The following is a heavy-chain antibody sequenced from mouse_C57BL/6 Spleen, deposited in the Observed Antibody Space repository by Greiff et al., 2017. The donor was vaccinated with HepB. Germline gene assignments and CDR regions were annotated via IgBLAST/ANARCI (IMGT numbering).Heavy chain of an antibody. V-gene: IGHV5-17*01. D-gene: IGHD1-1*01. J-gene: IGHJ2*01. CDR3: ARNNYGSSYDFDY. Sequence: EVQLQESGGGLVKPGGSLKLSCAASGFTFSDYGMHWVRQAPEKGLEWVAYISSGSSTIYYADTVKGRFTISRDNAKNTLFLQMTSLRSEDTAMYYCARNNYGSSYDFDYWGQGTTLTVSS. CDR1: GFTFSDYG. CDR2: ISSGSSTI.